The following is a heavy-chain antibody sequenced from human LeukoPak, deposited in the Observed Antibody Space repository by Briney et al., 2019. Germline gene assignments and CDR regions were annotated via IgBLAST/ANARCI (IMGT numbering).Heavy chain of an antibody. D-gene: IGHD3-3*01. Sequence: ASVKVSCKASGYTFTSYGISWVRQAPGQGLEWMGWISAYNGNTNYAQKLQGRVTMTTDTSTSTAYMELRSLRSDDTAVYYCARDGYYDFWSGYYNWFDPWGQGTLVTVSS. CDR3: ARDGYYDFWSGYYNWFDP. CDR2: ISAYNGNT. V-gene: IGHV1-18*01. J-gene: IGHJ5*02. CDR1: GYTFTSYG.